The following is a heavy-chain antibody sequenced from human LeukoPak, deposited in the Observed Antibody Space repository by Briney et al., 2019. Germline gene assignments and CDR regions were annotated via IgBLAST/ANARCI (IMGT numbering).Heavy chain of an antibody. CDR2: INGSATKT. D-gene: IGHD3-10*01. J-gene: IGHJ4*02. CDR3: AKGRITMVRGVITDLGY. CDR1: GFTFRGYV. V-gene: IGHV3-23*05. Sequence: GGSLRLSCAASGFTFRGYVLAWVRQAPGKGLEWVSDINGSATKTNYADSVKGRFTISRDNSKNTLYLQMNSLRAEDTAVYYCAKGRITMVRGVITDLGYWGQGTLVTVSS.